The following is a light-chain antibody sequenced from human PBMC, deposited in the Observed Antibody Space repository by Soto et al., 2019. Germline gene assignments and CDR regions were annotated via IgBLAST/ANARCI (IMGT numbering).Light chain of an antibody. CDR2: GAS. Sequence: EIVLTKSPGTLSLSPGERATLSCRASQSVSSNYLAWYQQKPGQAPRLLIYGASTRATGIPDRFSGSGSGTDFTLTISRLEPEDFAVYYCQQYNNWPRITFGQGTRLEIK. CDR1: QSVSSNY. V-gene: IGKV3-20*01. CDR3: QQYNNWPRIT. J-gene: IGKJ5*01.